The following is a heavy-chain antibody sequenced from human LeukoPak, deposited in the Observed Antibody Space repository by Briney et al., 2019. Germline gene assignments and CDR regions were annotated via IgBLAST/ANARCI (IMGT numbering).Heavy chain of an antibody. D-gene: IGHD3-10*01. Sequence: GGSLRLSCAASGFSFSRYWMHWVGQAPGKGLVWVSYIRSDGSTTYADSVKGRFTNSRDNAKNKLNMQMNNLRAEDTAVYYCARDGVGEDYWGQGTLVTVSS. J-gene: IGHJ4*02. CDR1: GFSFSRYW. V-gene: IGHV3-74*01. CDR3: ARDGVGEDY. CDR2: IRSDGSTT.